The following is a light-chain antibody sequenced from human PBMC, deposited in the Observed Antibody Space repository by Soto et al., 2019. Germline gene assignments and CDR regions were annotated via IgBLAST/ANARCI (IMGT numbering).Light chain of an antibody. CDR1: QDIRNY. J-gene: IGKJ4*01. CDR3: QEYDVVPLT. CDR2: AAS. Sequence: DIQMTQSPSSVSASVGDRVTITCRASQDIRNYLAWYQQKPGKIPELLIYAASTFHSGVPSRFSGSGYGTYFTLTITTLQPEDVATYYCQEYDVVPLTFGGGTKVDI. V-gene: IGKV1-27*01.